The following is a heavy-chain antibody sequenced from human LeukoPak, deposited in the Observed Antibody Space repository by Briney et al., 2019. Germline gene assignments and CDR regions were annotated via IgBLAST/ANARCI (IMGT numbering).Heavy chain of an antibody. V-gene: IGHV4-39*07. CDR1: GGSISSSSYY. D-gene: IGHD6-13*01. Sequence: SETLSLTCTVSGGSISSSSYYWGWIRQPPGKGLEWIGNIYHSGSTFYNPSLKSRVTISVDTSKNQFSLKLSSVTAADTAVYYCARGYSSSWYFNWFDPWGQGTLVTVSS. J-gene: IGHJ5*02. CDR2: IYHSGST. CDR3: ARGYSSSWYFNWFDP.